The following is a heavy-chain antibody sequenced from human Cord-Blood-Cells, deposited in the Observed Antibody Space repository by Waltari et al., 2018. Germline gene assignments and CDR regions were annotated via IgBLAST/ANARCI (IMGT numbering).Heavy chain of an antibody. D-gene: IGHD2-2*01. Sequence: QVQLVQSGAEVKKPGASVKVSCKVSGYTLTELSMHWVRQAPGKGPEWMGGFDPEDGGTIYAQKVQGIVTMTEDTSTDTAYRGLSSLRSEDTAVYYCATSRYCSSTSCYAFDIWGQGTMVTVSS. CDR1: GYTLTELS. V-gene: IGHV1-24*01. CDR3: ATSRYCSSTSCYAFDI. CDR2: FDPEDGGT. J-gene: IGHJ3*02.